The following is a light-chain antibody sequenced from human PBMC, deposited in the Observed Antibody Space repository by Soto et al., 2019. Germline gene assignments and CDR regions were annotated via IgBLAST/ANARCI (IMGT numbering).Light chain of an antibody. CDR1: QSISVH. CDR3: QQSYIPPYT. CDR2: SAS. V-gene: IGKV1-39*01. Sequence: DIPMTQSPPSLSASVGDTVTITCRASQSISVHLNGYQQKPGKVPKLLLYSASNLQSGVPSRFSGSGPETDFALTISSLQPEDFATYYCQQSYIPPYTFGQGTKLQIK. J-gene: IGKJ2*01.